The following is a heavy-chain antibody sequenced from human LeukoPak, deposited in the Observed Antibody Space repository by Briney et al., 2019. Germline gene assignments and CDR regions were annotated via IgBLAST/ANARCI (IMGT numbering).Heavy chain of an antibody. Sequence: GGSLRLSCAASGFTFSSYSMNWVRQAPGKGLEWVSSISSSSSYIYYADSVKGRFTISRDNAKNSLYLQMNSLRAEDTAVYYCARGEEYCSSTSCPNDYWGQGTLVTVSS. CDR2: ISSSSSYI. V-gene: IGHV3-21*01. CDR3: ARGEEYCSSTSCPNDY. CDR1: GFTFSSYS. D-gene: IGHD2-2*01. J-gene: IGHJ4*02.